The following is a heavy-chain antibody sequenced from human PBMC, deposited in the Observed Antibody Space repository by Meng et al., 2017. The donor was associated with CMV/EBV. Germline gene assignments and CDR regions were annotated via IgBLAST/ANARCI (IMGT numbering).Heavy chain of an antibody. V-gene: IGHV3-74*01. Sequence: GSLKISCAASEFTFSTYWIHWVRQASGKGLVWVSRIDSDGSTTSYADSVKGRFTISRDNAKKTLYLQMNSLRADDTAVYYCARPAPRILLSMYYFDYWGREPWSPSPQ. D-gene: IGHD2-15*01. CDR3: ARPAPRILLSMYYFDY. CDR2: IDSDGSTT. J-gene: IGHJ4*02. CDR1: EFTFSTYW.